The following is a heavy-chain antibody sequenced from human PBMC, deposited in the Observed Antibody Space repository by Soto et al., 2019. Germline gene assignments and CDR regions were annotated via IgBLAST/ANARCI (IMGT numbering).Heavy chain of an antibody. V-gene: IGHV1-2*04. Sequence: ASVKVSCKASGGTFSSYTISWVRQAPGQGLEWMGRINPNSGGTNYAQKFQGWVTMTRDTSTSTAYMELSRLRSDDTAVYYCARSGREYQLPNANYYYYYYMDVWGKGTTVTVSS. D-gene: IGHD2-2*01. CDR2: INPNSGGT. CDR3: ARSGREYQLPNANYYYYYYMDV. J-gene: IGHJ6*03. CDR1: GGTFSSYT.